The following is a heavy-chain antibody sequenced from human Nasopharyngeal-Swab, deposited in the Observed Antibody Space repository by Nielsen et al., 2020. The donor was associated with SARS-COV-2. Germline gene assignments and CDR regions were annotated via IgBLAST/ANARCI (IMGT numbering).Heavy chain of an antibody. V-gene: IGHV3-33*01. CDR3: AGGYSGSDLFGFDY. J-gene: IGHJ4*02. Sequence: GESLKISCAASGFTFSNYGMHWVRQAPGKGLEWVAVIWYDGSNKYYADSVKGRFTISRDNSKNTLYLQMNSLRAEDTAVYYCAGGYSGSDLFGFDYWGQGTLVTVSS. CDR1: GFTFSNYG. CDR2: IWYDGSNK. D-gene: IGHD5-12*01.